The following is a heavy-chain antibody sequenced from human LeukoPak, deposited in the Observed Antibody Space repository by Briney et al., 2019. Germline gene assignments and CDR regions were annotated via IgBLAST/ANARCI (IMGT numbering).Heavy chain of an antibody. Sequence: GGSLRLSCAASGFTFSTYAMSWVRQTPGKGLEWVAAISGDNPGTYHANSVKGRFTISRDNSKNTLHLQMSGLRAEDTARYYCAKAPVGHCSGAFCYHFDSWGQGPLVTVSS. D-gene: IGHD2-15*01. CDR3: AKAPVGHCSGAFCYHFDS. CDR1: GFTFSTYA. J-gene: IGHJ4*02. V-gene: IGHV3-23*01. CDR2: ISGDNPGT.